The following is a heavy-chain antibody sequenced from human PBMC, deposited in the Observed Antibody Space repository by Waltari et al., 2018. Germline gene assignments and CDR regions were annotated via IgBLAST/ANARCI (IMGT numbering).Heavy chain of an antibody. CDR3: ATSGWYCFDY. V-gene: IGHV3-7*01. J-gene: IGHJ4*02. CDR2: IKQDGSEK. CDR1: GFPLRSFW. Sequence: EVLLVQSGGGLVHPWWSLSLSCASSGFPLRSFWMYWVRETPGKGLEWVAGIKQDGSEKYYADSVKGRFTISRDNAKNSLYLQMNSLRAEDTAVYYCATSGWYCFDYWGQGTLVTVSS. D-gene: IGHD6-19*01.